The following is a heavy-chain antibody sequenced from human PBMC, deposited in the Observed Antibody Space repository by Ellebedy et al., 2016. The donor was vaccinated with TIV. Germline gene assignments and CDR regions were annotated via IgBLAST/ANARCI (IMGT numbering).Heavy chain of an antibody. CDR1: GFTFSDYY. V-gene: IGHV3-11*04. D-gene: IGHD1-26*01. J-gene: IGHJ3*02. Sequence: GESLKISCAASGFTFSDYYMSWIRQAPGKGLEWISYISTSSGTIYYADSVRGRFTIARDNGKNSLSLQMDSLRAEDTAVYYCARRGVGGLNDAFDMWGQGTMVTVSS. CDR3: ARRGVGGLNDAFDM. CDR2: ISTSSGTI.